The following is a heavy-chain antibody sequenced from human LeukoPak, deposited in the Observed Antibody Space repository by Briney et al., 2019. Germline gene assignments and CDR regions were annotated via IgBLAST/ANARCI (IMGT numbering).Heavy chain of an antibody. CDR2: IYYSGST. D-gene: IGHD3-22*01. J-gene: IGHJ4*02. CDR3: ARLQIPGYYDSSGYNEY. CDR1: GGSISSSSYY. Sequence: SETLSLTCTVSGGSISSSSYYWGWIRQPPGKGLEWIGSIYYSGSTYYNPSLKSRVTISVDTSKNQFSLKLSSVTAADTAVYYCARLQIPGYYDSSGYNEYWGQGTLVTVSS. V-gene: IGHV4-39*01.